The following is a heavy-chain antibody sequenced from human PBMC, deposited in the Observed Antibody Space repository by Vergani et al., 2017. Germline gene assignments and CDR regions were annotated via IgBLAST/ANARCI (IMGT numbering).Heavy chain of an antibody. V-gene: IGHV4-4*02. CDR1: GGSISSSNW. CDR2: IYHSGST. CDR3: AREGFVVVAPFHYYYGMDV. J-gene: IGHJ6*02. D-gene: IGHD2-15*01. Sequence: QVQLQESGPGLVKPSGTLSLTCAVSGGSISSSNWWSWVRQPPGKGLEWIWEIYHSGSTNYNPSLKSRVTISVDKSKNQFSLKLSSVTAADTAVYYCAREGFVVVAPFHYYYGMDVWGQGTTVTVSS.